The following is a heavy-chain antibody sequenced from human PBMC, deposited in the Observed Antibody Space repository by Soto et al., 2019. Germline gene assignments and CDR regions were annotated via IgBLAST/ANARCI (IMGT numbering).Heavy chain of an antibody. D-gene: IGHD5-18*01. CDR3: ARLWIQPSLHV. CDR1: GGTCSSYA. V-gene: IGHV1-69*13. CDR2: IIPIFGTA. J-gene: IGHJ6*02. Sequence: GASVKVSCKASGGTCSSYAISWVRQAPGQGLEWMGWIIPIFGTANYAQKFQSRVTITADESTSTAYMELSSLRSEDTAVYYCARLWIQPSLHVWGQGTTVTVSS.